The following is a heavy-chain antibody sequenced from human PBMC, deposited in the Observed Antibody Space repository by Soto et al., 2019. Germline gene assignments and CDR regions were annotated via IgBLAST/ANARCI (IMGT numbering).Heavy chain of an antibody. V-gene: IGHV3-23*01. Sequence: GGPLSLSCAASGFTFSSYAMSWVRQAPGKGLEWVSTISGSGGSTYYADSVKGRFTISRDNSKNTLYLQMNSLRAEDTAVYYCAKDRPPKSGYDFSAFDIWGQGTMVTVSS. CDR3: AKDRPPKSGYDFSAFDI. CDR2: ISGSGGST. D-gene: IGHD5-12*01. J-gene: IGHJ3*02. CDR1: GFTFSSYA.